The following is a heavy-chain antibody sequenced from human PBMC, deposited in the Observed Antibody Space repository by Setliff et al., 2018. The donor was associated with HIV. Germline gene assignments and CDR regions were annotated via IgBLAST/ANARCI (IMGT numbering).Heavy chain of an antibody. V-gene: IGHV1-69*10. Sequence: SVKVSCQASGGTFNSYAISWVRQAPGHGLEGMGGIIPIFGLANYAQKFQGRVTIIADKSTSTVYMEVSRLRSEDTAMYYCARGPKDCTSTSCRYYYYYYYMDVWGKGTPVTVSS. CDR1: GGTFNSYA. CDR3: ARGPKDCTSTSCRYYYYYYYMDV. D-gene: IGHD2-2*01. CDR2: IIPIFGLA. J-gene: IGHJ6*03.